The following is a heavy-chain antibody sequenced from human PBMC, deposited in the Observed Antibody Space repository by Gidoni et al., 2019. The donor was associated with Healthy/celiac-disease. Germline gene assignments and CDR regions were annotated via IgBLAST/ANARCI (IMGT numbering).Heavy chain of an antibody. CDR2: SNAGNGNT. J-gene: IGHJ4*02. D-gene: IGHD6-19*01. V-gene: IGHV1-3*02. CDR1: GYTFTSYD. Sequence: QVQLVQSGAEVKKPGASVKASCKAYGYTFTSYDMHWVRQAPGQRLVCMGCSNAGNGNTQYSQEFQCRVTITRDTSASTAYMELSSLRSEDRALYYCARGVVSGCYYFDYWGQGTLVTVSS. CDR3: ARGVVSGCYYFDY.